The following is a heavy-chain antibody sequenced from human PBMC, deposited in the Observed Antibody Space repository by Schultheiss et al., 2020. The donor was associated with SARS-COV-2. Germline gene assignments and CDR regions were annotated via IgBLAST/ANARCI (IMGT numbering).Heavy chain of an antibody. CDR1: GLTFRNVW. CDR2: IRSKVNGGTI. V-gene: IGHV3-15*01. Sequence: GGSLRLSCAASGLTFRNVWMTWLRQAPGKGLEWVGHIRSKVNGGTIEYATPVRDRFIVSREDEKNTVYVQMNSLKTEDTAVYYCATDVPFTGGGAIRLWGQGTKVTGS. D-gene: IGHD3-16*01. J-gene: IGHJ3*01. CDR3: ATDVPFTGGGAIRL.